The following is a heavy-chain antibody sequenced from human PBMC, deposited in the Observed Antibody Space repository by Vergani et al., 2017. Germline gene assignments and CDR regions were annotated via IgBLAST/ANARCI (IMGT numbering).Heavy chain of an antibody. D-gene: IGHD2-2*01. CDR2: IRRRSEHYAT. CDR1: GFVFSESP. J-gene: IGHJ4*02. Sequence: EVQLMESGGGWAQPGGSLRLSCAASGFVFSESPIHWVRQVPGKGLEWLGHIRRRSEHYATAYGPSLIGRATISRDDSTNTAYLQLSSLGTDDTAIYFCSAQTQLCHYYWGQGTLVAVSS. CDR3: SAQTQLCHYY. V-gene: IGHV3-73*01.